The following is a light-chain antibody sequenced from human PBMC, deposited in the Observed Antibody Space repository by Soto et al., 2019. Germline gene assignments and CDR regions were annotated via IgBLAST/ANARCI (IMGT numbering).Light chain of an antibody. V-gene: IGKV3-20*01. Sequence: EIVLTQSPGTLSLSPGERATLSCRASQSVSSRSLAWYQQKPGQAPRLLIYGASSRATGIPDRFSGSGSGTDFTLTISRLEREDFAVYYCQQYGSSPWTFGQGTKVEIK. CDR1: QSVSSRS. CDR3: QQYGSSPWT. J-gene: IGKJ1*01. CDR2: GAS.